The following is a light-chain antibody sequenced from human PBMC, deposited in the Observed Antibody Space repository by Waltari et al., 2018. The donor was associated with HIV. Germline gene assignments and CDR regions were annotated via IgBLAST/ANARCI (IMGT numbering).Light chain of an antibody. CDR2: GVS. V-gene: IGLV2-14*03. CDR1: SSDISAYNS. CDR3: SSYTTTATLV. J-gene: IGLJ1*01. Sequence: QSALTQPASVSGSPGQSITIFCIGNSSDISAYNSFAWYHQHPATAPKLIVYGVSNRPSDVSARFSGSKSGNTASLTISGLQDDDESDYYCSSYTTTATLVFGTGTKVTVL.